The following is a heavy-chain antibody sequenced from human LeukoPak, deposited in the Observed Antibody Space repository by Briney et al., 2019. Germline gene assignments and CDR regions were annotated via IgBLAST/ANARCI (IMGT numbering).Heavy chain of an antibody. Sequence: GGSLRLSCAASGFAFSNYAMNWVRQAPGKGLEWVSTISSSGGSAFYADSLKGRFTISRDNSKNTLYLQMNSLRAEDTALYYCAMNTPLAYWGQGTLVTVSS. D-gene: IGHD5-18*01. J-gene: IGHJ4*02. CDR1: GFAFSNYA. V-gene: IGHV3-23*01. CDR2: ISSSGGSA. CDR3: AMNTPLAY.